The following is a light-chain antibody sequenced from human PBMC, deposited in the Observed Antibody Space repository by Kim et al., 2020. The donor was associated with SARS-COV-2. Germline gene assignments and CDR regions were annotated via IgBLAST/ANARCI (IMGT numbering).Light chain of an antibody. J-gene: IGLJ3*02. V-gene: IGLV2-14*03. CDR2: GVT. CDR1: GSGGGAYNY. CDR3: SSFTTRTTWV. Sequence: TISITGTGSGGGAYNYNLVSWYQQYPGKAPKLLIYGVTDRPSGISYRFSGSKSGNTASLTISGLRPEDEADYYCSSFTTRTTWVFGGGTQLTVL.